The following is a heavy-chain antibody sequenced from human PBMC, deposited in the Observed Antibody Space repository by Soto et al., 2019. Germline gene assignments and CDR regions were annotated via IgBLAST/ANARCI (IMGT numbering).Heavy chain of an antibody. D-gene: IGHD6-19*01. J-gene: IGHJ5*02. V-gene: IGHV3-23*01. CDR3: AKEPRTVAGPYNWFDP. CDR1: GFTFSSYA. Sequence: EVQLLESGGGLVQPGGSLRLSCAASGFTFSSYAMGWVRQAPEKGLEWVSDISGSGGSTYYADPVKGRFIISRDNSRNMLYLQMNSLRAEDTAKYYCAKEPRTVAGPYNWFDPWAQGTLVTVSS. CDR2: ISGSGGST.